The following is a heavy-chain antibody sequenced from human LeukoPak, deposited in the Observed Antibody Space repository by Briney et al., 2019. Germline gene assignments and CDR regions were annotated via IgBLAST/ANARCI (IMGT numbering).Heavy chain of an antibody. CDR1: GFTFSNYN. V-gene: IGHV3-7*01. Sequence: GGSLRLSCAASGFTFSNYNMEWVRQAPGKGLEWVANIKEDGSEKYYVDSVKGRFTISRDNAKNSLYLQMNSLRADDTAVYYCTRGRTSRYWGQGTLVTVSS. CDR2: IKEDGSEK. CDR3: TRGRTSRY. J-gene: IGHJ4*02.